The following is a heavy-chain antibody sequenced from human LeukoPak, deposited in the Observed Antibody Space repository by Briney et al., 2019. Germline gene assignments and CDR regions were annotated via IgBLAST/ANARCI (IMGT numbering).Heavy chain of an antibody. Sequence: GGSLRLSCAASGFTFRGYSMNWVRQAPGKGLEWVSAISGSGGSTYYADSVKGRFTISRDNSKNTLYLQMNSLRAEDTAVYYCAKTMDDSSGYLHYFDYWGQGTLVTVSS. CDR2: ISGSGGST. CDR1: GFTFRGYS. D-gene: IGHD3-22*01. J-gene: IGHJ4*02. CDR3: AKTMDDSSGYLHYFDY. V-gene: IGHV3-23*01.